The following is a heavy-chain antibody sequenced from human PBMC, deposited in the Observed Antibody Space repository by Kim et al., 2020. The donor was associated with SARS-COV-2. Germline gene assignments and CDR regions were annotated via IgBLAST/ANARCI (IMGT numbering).Heavy chain of an antibody. CDR1: GGSISSGGYY. CDR3: ARGRGYCSGGSCYPYYMDV. Sequence: SETLSLTCTVSGGSISSGGYYWSWIRQHPGKGLEWIGYIYYSGSTYYNPSLKSRVTISVDTSKNQFSLKLSSVTAADTAVYYCARGRGYCSGGSCYPYYMDVWGKGTTVTVSS. J-gene: IGHJ6*03. D-gene: IGHD2-15*01. V-gene: IGHV4-31*03. CDR2: IYYSGST.